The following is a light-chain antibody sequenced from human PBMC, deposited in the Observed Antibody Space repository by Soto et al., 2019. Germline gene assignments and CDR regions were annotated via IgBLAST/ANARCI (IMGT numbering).Light chain of an antibody. CDR2: SNN. Sequence: QSVLTQPPSASGTPGQRVTISCSGSSSNIGSNTVNWYQQLRGTAPKLLIYSNNQRPSGVPDRFSGSKSGTSASLAISGLQSEDEADYYCAAWDDSLNGVFGGGTKVTVL. V-gene: IGLV1-44*01. J-gene: IGLJ2*01. CDR1: SSNIGSNT. CDR3: AAWDDSLNGV.